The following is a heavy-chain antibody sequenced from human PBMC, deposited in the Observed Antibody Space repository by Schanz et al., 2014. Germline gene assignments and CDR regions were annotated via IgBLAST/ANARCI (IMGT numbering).Heavy chain of an antibody. D-gene: IGHD6-13*01. CDR3: ARDRQQLVGRIGYYYGMDV. Sequence: QVQLVESGGGVVQPGRSLRLSCAASGFTFSNHALSWVRQAPGKGLEWVAVISYDGSHKDYADSVKGRFTISRDNSKNTLYLQMNSLRAEDTAVYYCARDRQQLVGRIGYYYGMDVWGQGTTVTVSS. CDR2: ISYDGSHK. J-gene: IGHJ6*02. V-gene: IGHV3-30*04. CDR1: GFTFSNHA.